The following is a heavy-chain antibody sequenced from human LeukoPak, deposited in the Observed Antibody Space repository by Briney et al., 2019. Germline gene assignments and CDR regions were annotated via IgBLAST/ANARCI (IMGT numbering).Heavy chain of an antibody. CDR2: IKQDGSEK. J-gene: IGHJ3*02. Sequence: GGSLRLSCAASGFTFSSYWMSWVRQAPGKGLEWVANIKQDGSEKYYVDSVKGRFTISRDNAKNSLYLQMNSLRAEDTAVYYCASRSVWPLWLHLRTDAFDIWGQGTMVTVSS. D-gene: IGHD3-22*01. CDR3: ASRSVWPLWLHLRTDAFDI. CDR1: GFTFSSYW. V-gene: IGHV3-7*01.